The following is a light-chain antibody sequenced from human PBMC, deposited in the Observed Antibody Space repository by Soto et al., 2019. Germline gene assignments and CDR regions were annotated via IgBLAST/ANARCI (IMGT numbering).Light chain of an antibody. CDR3: QQYGSSAWT. V-gene: IGKV3-20*01. J-gene: IGKJ1*01. CDR2: DAS. CDR1: QSVSSSY. Sequence: EIVLTQSPGTLSLSPGERATLSCRASQSVSSSYLAWYQQKPGQAPRLLIYDASSRATGIPDRFSGSGSGTDFTLTISILEPEDFAVYYCQQYGSSAWTFGQGTKVEIK.